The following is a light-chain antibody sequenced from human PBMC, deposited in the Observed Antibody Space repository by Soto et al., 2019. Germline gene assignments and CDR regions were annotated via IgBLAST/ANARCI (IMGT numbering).Light chain of an antibody. V-gene: IGKV3-20*01. CDR2: GAS. Sequence: EIVLTQSPGTLSLSPGERATLSCRASQSVSSSYLAWYQQKPGQAPRLLIYGASSRATGIPDRFSGSGSGTDFTLTISRLEPEDCAVYYCQQYGSSPTFGGGTKVESK. J-gene: IGKJ4*01. CDR3: QQYGSSPT. CDR1: QSVSSSY.